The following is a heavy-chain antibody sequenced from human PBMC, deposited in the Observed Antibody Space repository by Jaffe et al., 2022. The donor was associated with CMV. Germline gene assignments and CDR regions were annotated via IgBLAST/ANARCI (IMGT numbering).Heavy chain of an antibody. CDR1: GDSVSSNSAA. CDR3: ARAKAGAEYCSGGSCRTPYYFDY. D-gene: IGHD2-15*01. V-gene: IGHV6-1*01. J-gene: IGHJ4*02. Sequence: QVQLQQSGPGLVKPSQTLSLTCAISGDSVSSNSAAWNWIRQSPSRGLEWLGRTYYRSKWYNDYAVSVKSRITINPDTSKNQFSLQLNSVTPEDTAVYYCARAKAGAEYCSGGSCRTPYYFDYWGQGTLVTVSS. CDR2: TYYRSKWYN.